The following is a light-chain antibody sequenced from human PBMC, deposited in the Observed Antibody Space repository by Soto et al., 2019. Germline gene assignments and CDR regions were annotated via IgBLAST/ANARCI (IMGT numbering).Light chain of an antibody. J-gene: IGKJ3*01. CDR3: QQLNSYPT. CDR1: QGISSY. Sequence: IPLTQSPSSLSASVGDRVTITCRASQGISSYLAWYQQKPGKAPKLLISAASTLQSGVPSRFSGSGSGTDFTLTISSLQPEDFATYYCQQLNSYPTFGPGTKVDIK. CDR2: AAS. V-gene: IGKV1-9*01.